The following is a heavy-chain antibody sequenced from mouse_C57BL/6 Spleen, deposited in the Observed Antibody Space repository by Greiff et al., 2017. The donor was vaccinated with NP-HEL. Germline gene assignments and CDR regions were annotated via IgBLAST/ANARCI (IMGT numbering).Heavy chain of an antibody. CDR2: IYPRSGST. Sequence: QVQLQQSGAELARPGASVKLSCKASGYTFTSYGISWVKQRTGQGLEWIGEIYPRSGSTYYNQKFKGKATLTVAPSSSTAYMQLHSLTAEDSAVYYCARSGYYGSSSLGYWGKGTLVTVAA. CDR3: ARSGYYGSSSLGY. V-gene: IGHV1-81*01. J-gene: IGHJ3*01. CDR1: GYTFTSYG. D-gene: IGHD1-1*01.